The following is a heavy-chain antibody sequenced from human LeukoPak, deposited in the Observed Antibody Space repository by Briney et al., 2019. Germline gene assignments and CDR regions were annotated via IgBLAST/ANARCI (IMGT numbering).Heavy chain of an antibody. Sequence: PGGSLILSCAASGFTFSSYAMSWVRQAPGKGLEWVSAISGSGGSTYYADSVKGRFTISRDNSKNTLYLQMNSLRAEDTAVYYCAKTLRQQLVNWFDPWGQGTLVTVSS. CDR1: GFTFSSYA. V-gene: IGHV3-23*01. CDR2: ISGSGGST. D-gene: IGHD6-13*01. J-gene: IGHJ5*02. CDR3: AKTLRQQLVNWFDP.